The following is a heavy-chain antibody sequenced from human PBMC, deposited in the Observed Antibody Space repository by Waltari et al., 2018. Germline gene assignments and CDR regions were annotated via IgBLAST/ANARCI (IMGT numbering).Heavy chain of an antibody. Sequence: QVQLVQSGAEVKKPGSSVKVSCRASGGTFSSYAISWVRQAPGQGLEWMGGIIPIFGTANYAQKFQGRVTITADESTSTAYMELSSLRSEDTAVYYCARGALVQGVIQYYFDYWGQGTLVTVSS. J-gene: IGHJ4*02. V-gene: IGHV1-69*13. CDR3: ARGALVQGVIQYYFDY. D-gene: IGHD3-10*01. CDR1: GGTFSSYA. CDR2: IIPIFGTA.